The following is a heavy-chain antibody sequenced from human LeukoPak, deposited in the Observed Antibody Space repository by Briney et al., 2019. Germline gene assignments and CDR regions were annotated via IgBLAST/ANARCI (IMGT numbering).Heavy chain of an antibody. CDR3: ARDWKADF. D-gene: IGHD1-1*01. Sequence: PGGSLRLSCAASGFTFSDYYMSWIRQAPGKGLEWVSAIDIYSTKTNYADSVKGRFTISRDNSKNTLYLQMNSLRGEDTAIYYCARDWKADFWGHGTLVTVSS. V-gene: IGHV3-11*05. CDR1: GFTFSDYY. J-gene: IGHJ4*01. CDR2: IDIYSTKT.